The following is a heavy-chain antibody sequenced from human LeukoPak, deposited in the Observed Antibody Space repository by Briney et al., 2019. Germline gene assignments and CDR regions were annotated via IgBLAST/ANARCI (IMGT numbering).Heavy chain of an antibody. J-gene: IGHJ4*02. V-gene: IGHV4-39*07. CDR3: ARVLQGYYFDY. CDR2: IYYSLST. Sequence: SETLPLSCTVPGGSISSSSYSSGWVRQPPVEGLESIGRIYYSLSTEYSPSLQSQVSESIDTSKNEFSLKLKFVTAADTAVYYFARVLQGYYFDYWGQGSLVTVSS. D-gene: IGHD3-22*01. CDR1: GGSISSSSYS.